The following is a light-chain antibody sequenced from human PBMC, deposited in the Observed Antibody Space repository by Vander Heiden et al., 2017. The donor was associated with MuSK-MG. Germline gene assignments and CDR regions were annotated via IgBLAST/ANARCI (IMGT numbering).Light chain of an antibody. J-gene: IGKJ4*01. Sequence: DHVMHHSPISLPVTPGEPASISCSSRQILLHSNGYNFLDWYLQKPGQAPQLLIYLGSNRAAGVPDRFSGSGSGTEFTLKISRVEAEDVGVYYCKQALQTPLTFGGGTKVDIK. CDR3: KQALQTPLT. V-gene: IGKV2-28*01. CDR2: LGS. CDR1: QILLHSNGYNF.